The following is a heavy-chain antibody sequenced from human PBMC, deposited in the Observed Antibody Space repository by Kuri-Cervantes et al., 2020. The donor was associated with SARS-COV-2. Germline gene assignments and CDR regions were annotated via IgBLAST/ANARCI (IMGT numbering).Heavy chain of an antibody. CDR1: GGTFSSYA. V-gene: IGHV1-69*13. J-gene: IGHJ4*02. CDR3: ATNYDFWSGYIPYYFDY. D-gene: IGHD3-3*01. Sequence: SVNVSCKASGGTFSSYAISWVRQAPGQGLEWMGGIIPIFGTANYAQKFQGRVTITADESTSTAYMELSSLRSEDTAVYYCATNYDFWSGYIPYYFDYWGQGTLVTVSS. CDR2: IIPIFGTA.